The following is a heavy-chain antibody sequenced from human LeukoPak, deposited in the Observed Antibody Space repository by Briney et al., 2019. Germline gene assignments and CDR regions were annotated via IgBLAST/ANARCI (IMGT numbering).Heavy chain of an antibody. V-gene: IGHV3-30*18. CDR2: ISYDGSNK. CDR1: GFTFSSYG. CDR3: AKEGYYYDSSGYNYYYGMDV. Sequence: PGGSLRLSCAASGFTFSSYGMPWVRQAPGKGLEWVAVISYDGSNKYYADSVKGRFTISRDNSKNTLYLQMNSLRAEDTAVYYCAKEGYYYDSSGYNYYYGMDVWGQGTTVTVSS. D-gene: IGHD3-22*01. J-gene: IGHJ6*02.